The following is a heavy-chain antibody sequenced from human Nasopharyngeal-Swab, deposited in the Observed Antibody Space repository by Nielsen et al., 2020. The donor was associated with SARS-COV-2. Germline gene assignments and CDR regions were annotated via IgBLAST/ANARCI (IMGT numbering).Heavy chain of an antibody. J-gene: IGHJ4*02. D-gene: IGHD3-3*01. Sequence: GSLRLSCTVSGGSISSSSYYWGWIRQPPGKGLEWIGSIYYSGSTYYNPSLKSRVTISVDTSKNQFSLKLSSVTAADTAVYYCARASYYDFWSGYYSSYYFDCWGQGTLVTVSS. CDR1: GGSISSSSYY. CDR3: ARASYYDFWSGYYSSYYFDC. CDR2: IYYSGST. V-gene: IGHV4-39*01.